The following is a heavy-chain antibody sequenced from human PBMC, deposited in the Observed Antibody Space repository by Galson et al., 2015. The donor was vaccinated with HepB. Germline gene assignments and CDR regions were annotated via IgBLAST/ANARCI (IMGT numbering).Heavy chain of an antibody. J-gene: IGHJ3*02. D-gene: IGHD1-26*01. CDR2: INPNSGGT. CDR3: ARMAEVGATTLELAFDI. V-gene: IGHV1-2*02. Sequence: QSGAEVKKPGESLRISCKASGYTFTGYYMHWVRQAPGQGLEWMGWINPNSGGTNYAQKFQGRVTMTRDTSISTAYMELSRLRSDDTAVYYCARMAEVGATTLELAFDIWGQGTMVTVSS. CDR1: GYTFTGYY.